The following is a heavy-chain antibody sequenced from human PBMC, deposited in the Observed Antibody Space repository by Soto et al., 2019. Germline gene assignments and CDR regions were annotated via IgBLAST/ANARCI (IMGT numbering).Heavy chain of an antibody. CDR3: ARGPYDYGDPYYYYGMDV. V-gene: IGHV1-69*12. CDR2: IIPIFGTA. J-gene: IGHJ6*02. CDR1: GGTFSSYA. D-gene: IGHD4-17*01. Sequence: QVQLVQSGAEVKKPGSSVKVSCKASGGTFSSYAISWVRQAPGQGLEWMGGIIPIFGTANYAQKFQGRVTITADESTSTAYMELSSLRSEDTAVYYCARGPYDYGDPYYYYGMDVWGQGTTVTVSS.